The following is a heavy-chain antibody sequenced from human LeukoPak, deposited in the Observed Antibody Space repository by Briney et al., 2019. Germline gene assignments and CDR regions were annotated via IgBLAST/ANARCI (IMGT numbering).Heavy chain of an antibody. CDR2: IYYSGST. CDR1: GGSISSGGYY. J-gene: IGHJ6*02. V-gene: IGHV4-30-4*08. Sequence: ASETLSLTCTVSGGSISSGGYYWSWIRQHPGKGLEWIGYIYYSGSTYYNPSLKSRVTISVDTSKNQFSLKLSSVTAADTAVYYCARADCSSTSCYKRYADYYYGMDVWGQGTTVTVSS. D-gene: IGHD2-2*02. CDR3: ARADCSSTSCYKRYADYYYGMDV.